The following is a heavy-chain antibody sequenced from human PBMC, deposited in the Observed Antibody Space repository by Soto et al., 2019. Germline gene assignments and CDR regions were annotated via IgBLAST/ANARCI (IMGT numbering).Heavy chain of an antibody. CDR1: GGSISSSSYY. Sequence: QLQLQESGPGLVKPSETLSLTCTVSGGSISSSSYYWGWIRQPPGKGLEWIGSIYYSGSTYYNPSLKSRVTISVDTSKNQFSLKLSSVTAADTAVYYCGRVVVAAKAGWFDPWGQGTLVTVSS. CDR3: GRVVVAAKAGWFDP. V-gene: IGHV4-39*01. J-gene: IGHJ5*02. D-gene: IGHD2-15*01. CDR2: IYYSGST.